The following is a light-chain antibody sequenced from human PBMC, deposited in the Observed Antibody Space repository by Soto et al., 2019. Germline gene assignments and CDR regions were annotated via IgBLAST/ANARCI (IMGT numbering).Light chain of an antibody. CDR3: QQRSNWPST. V-gene: IGKV3-11*01. Sequence: EIVLTQSPATLSLSPGERATLSCRASQSVSSYLAWYQQKPGQAPRLLISDAYNRATGIPARFSGSGSGTDFTLTISCLEPEDFAVYYCQQRSNWPSTFGGGTKVEIK. J-gene: IGKJ4*01. CDR1: QSVSSY. CDR2: DAY.